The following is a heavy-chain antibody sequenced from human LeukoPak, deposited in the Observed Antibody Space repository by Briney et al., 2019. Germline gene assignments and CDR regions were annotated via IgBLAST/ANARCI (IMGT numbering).Heavy chain of an antibody. V-gene: IGHV3-74*01. Sequence: PGGSLRLSCAASGFTFDDYAMHWVRQAPGKGLEWVSGISSDGSSTSYADSVKGRFTIFRDNAKNTLYLQMNSLGAEDTAVYYCARALPPSVNTPWKWGQGTQVTVSS. CDR2: ISSDGSST. CDR1: GFTFDDYA. D-gene: IGHD1-1*01. CDR3: ARALPPSVNTPWK. J-gene: IGHJ4*02.